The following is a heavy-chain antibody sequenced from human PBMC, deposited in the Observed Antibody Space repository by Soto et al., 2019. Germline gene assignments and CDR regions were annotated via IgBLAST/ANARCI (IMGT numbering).Heavy chain of an antibody. V-gene: IGHV3-7*01. J-gene: IGHJ6*02. CDR1: VFTFSIYW. CDR2: IKQDGSEK. Sequence: RGSLLLSCATSVFTFSIYWMSWVRQAPGKGLEWVANIKQDGSEKYYVDSVKGRFTISRDNAKNSLYLQMNSLRAEDTAVYYCARGGGYSGYDYYYGMDVWGQGTTVTVSS. D-gene: IGHD5-12*01. CDR3: ARGGGYSGYDYYYGMDV.